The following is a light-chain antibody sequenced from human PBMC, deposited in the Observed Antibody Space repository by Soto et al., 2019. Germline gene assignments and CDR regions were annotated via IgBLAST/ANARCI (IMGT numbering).Light chain of an antibody. V-gene: IGLV3-21*02. CDR3: QVWDNSVDRV. J-gene: IGLJ3*02. CDR1: NIGSKT. Sequence: VVTQPPSVSVAPGQTARISCGGNNIGSKTVHWYRQEPGQAPVVVLYDDNDRPSVIPERFSGSNSGSTATLTISRVEAGDEADYYCQVWDNSVDRVFGGGTKLTVL. CDR2: DDN.